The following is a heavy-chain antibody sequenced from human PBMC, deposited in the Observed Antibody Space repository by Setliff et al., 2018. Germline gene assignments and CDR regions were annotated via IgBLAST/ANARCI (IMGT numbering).Heavy chain of an antibody. CDR3: ARSPFPVDTVMVTTFDS. CDR2: TTPIFTTA. V-gene: IGHV1-69*13. Sequence: SVKVSCKTSRGTFSNYATSWVRQAPGQGLEWMGGTTPIFTTANYAQKFQGRVTITADESTSTAYMELSSLKSEDTAVYYCARSPFPVDTVMVTTFDSWGQGTLVTVSS. J-gene: IGHJ4*02. CDR1: RGTFSNYA. D-gene: IGHD5-18*01.